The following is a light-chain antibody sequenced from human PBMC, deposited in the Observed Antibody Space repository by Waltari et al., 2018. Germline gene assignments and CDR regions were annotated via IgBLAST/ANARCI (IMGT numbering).Light chain of an antibody. CDR3: PHYVRFFPLT. J-gene: IGKJ4*01. CDR1: QSVDNNY. Sequence: EIVLTQSPGTLSLSPGERATLSCRASQSVDNNYLAWYQQKPGQAPRLLIYGASNRAIGIPDRISGSGSGTDFTLTIIRLEPEDFAVYYCPHYVRFFPLTFGGGTKVEIK. CDR2: GAS. V-gene: IGKV3-20*01.